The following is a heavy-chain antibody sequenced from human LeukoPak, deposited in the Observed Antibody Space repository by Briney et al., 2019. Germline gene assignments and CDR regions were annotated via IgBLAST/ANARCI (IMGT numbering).Heavy chain of an antibody. CDR3: ARDGAGLQLWLLPY. V-gene: IGHV3-23*01. CDR1: GFTFSSYA. Sequence: GGSLRLSCAASGFTFSSYAMSWVRQAPGKGLEWVSAISGSGGSTYYADSVKGRFTISRDNSKNTLYLQMNSLRAEDTAVYYCARDGAGLQLWLLPYWGQGTLVTVSS. D-gene: IGHD5-18*01. J-gene: IGHJ4*02. CDR2: ISGSGGST.